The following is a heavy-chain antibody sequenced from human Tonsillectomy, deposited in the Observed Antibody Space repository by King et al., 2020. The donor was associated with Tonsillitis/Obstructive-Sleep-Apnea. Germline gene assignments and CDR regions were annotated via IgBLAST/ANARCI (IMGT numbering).Heavy chain of an antibody. CDR3: AKEAGYYDFWSGYYTGPLDY. D-gene: IGHD3-3*01. CDR2: ISGSGGRT. Sequence: VQLVESGGGLVQPGGSLRLSCAASGFTFSSYAMSWVRQAPGKGLEWVSAISGSGGRTYYADSVKGRFTISRDNSKNTLYLQMNSLRAEDTAVYYCAKEAGYYDFWSGYYTGPLDYWGQGTLVTVSS. CDR1: GFTFSSYA. V-gene: IGHV3-23*04. J-gene: IGHJ4*02.